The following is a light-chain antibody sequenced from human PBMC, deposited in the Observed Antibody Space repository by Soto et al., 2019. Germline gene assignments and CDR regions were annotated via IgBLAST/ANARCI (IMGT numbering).Light chain of an antibody. J-gene: IGKJ2*01. Sequence: EIVMTQSPTILSVSPGERATLSCRASQSVSSNLAWYQQKPGQPPRLLMYGVYTRAPGTPARFSGSGSGTEFTLTISSLQSEDFAVYYCQQYNNWPPYTFGQGTKLEIK. V-gene: IGKV3D-15*01. CDR1: QSVSSN. CDR2: GVY. CDR3: QQYNNWPPYT.